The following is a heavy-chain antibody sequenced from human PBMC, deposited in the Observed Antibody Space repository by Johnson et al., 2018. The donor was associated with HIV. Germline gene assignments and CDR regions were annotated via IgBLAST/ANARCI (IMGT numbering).Heavy chain of an antibody. CDR3: ARSTYCGGDCYSVAFDI. CDR1: GFTFSSYA. Sequence: VQLVESGGGLVQPGGSLRLSCAASGFTFSSYAMSWVRQAPGKGLEWVSGISGRGSTIYYADSVKGRFTISRDNAKNSLYLQMNSLRAEDTAVYYCARSTYCGGDCYSVAFDIWGQGTMVTVSS. CDR2: ISGRGSTI. D-gene: IGHD2-21*01. V-gene: IGHV3-48*04. J-gene: IGHJ3*02.